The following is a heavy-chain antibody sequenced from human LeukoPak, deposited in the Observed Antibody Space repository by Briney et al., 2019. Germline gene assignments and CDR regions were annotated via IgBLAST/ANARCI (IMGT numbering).Heavy chain of an antibody. J-gene: IGHJ4*02. V-gene: IGHV3-74*01. Sequence: GGSLRLTCAASGFTFSSYWMHWVRQAPGKGLVWVSRINTDGSSTSYADSVKGRFTISKDNAKNTLYLQMNSLRAEDTAVYYCASDTILLKGWGQGTLVTVSS. CDR1: GFTFSSYW. D-gene: IGHD3-3*01. CDR2: INTDGSST. CDR3: ASDTILLKG.